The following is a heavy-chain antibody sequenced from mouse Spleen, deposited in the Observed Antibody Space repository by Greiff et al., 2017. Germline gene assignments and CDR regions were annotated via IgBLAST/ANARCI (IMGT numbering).Heavy chain of an antibody. V-gene: IGHV2-6-6*01. CDR2: IWGDGST. CDR1: GFSLTNSG. J-gene: IGHJ4*01. Sequence: VMLVESGPGLVAPSQSLSITCTVSGFSLTNSGVHWVRQSPGKGLEWLGVIWGDGSTNYNSAFKSRLSISKDNSKSQVFLKMNSLQTDDTARYYCAKEDGSYYYAMDYWGQGTSVTVSS. CDR3: AKEDGSYYYAMDY. D-gene: IGHD2-3*01.